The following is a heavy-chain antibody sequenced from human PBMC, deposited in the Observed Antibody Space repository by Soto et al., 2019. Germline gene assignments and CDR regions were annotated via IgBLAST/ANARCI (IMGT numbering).Heavy chain of an antibody. Sequence: EVQLVESGGGLVQPGRSLRLSCAASGFTFSSQWLHWVRQAPGKGLVWISRINNDGTSTNYADSVKGRFTVSRDNAKKTMSLQMNSLRAEDTAVYYCASWRGGYTYGLDHWGQGTPVTVSS. D-gene: IGHD5-18*01. CDR1: GFTFSSQW. CDR3: ASWRGGYTYGLDH. J-gene: IGHJ4*02. V-gene: IGHV3-74*01. CDR2: INNDGTST.